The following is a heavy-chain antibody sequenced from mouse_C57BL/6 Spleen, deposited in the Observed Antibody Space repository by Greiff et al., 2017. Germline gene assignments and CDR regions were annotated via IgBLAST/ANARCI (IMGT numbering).Heavy chain of an antibody. Sequence: QVQLQQPGAELVKPGASVTLSCKASGYTFTSSWMHWVKQRPGRGLAWIGRIHPNGGGTNYNEKFKIKATLTVDKSSSSAYMQLSSLRTEDSAVYYCERSGDYGSSYDAMDYWGQGTSVTVSA. CDR2: IHPNGGGT. D-gene: IGHD1-1*01. CDR3: ERSGDYGSSYDAMDY. J-gene: IGHJ4*01. V-gene: IGHV1-72*01. CDR1: GYTFTSSW.